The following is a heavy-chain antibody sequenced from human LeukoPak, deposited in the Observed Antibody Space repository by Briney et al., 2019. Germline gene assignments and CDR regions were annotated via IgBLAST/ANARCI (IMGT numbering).Heavy chain of an antibody. D-gene: IGHD2/OR15-2a*01. CDR3: ARVGPTSTPTPDAFDI. J-gene: IGHJ3*02. V-gene: IGHV4-59*01. CDR2: IYYSGST. CDR1: GGSISSYY. Sequence: SETLSLTCTVSGGSISSYYWSWIRQPPGKGLEWIGYIYYSGSTNYNPSLKSRVTISVDTSKNQFSLKLSSVTAADAAVYYCARVGPTSTPTPDAFDIWGQGTMVTVSS.